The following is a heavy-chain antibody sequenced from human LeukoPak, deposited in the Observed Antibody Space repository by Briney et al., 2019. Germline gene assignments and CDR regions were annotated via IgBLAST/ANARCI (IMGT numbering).Heavy chain of an antibody. CDR3: ARDSGVFYYYYMDV. Sequence: SVKVSCKASGYTFTGYYMHWVRQAPGQGLEWMGWINPNSGGTNYAQKFQGRVTMTSDTSISTAYMELSRLRSDDTAVYYCARDSGVFYYYYMDVWGKGTTVTVSS. CDR2: INPNSGGT. V-gene: IGHV1-2*02. CDR1: GYTFTGYY. J-gene: IGHJ6*03. D-gene: IGHD3-10*01.